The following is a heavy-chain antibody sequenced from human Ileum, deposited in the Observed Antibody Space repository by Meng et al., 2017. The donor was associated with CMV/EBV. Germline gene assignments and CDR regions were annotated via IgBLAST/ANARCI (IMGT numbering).Heavy chain of an antibody. CDR3: ATSVSSGGKWAYYFDF. CDR1: RASVSIHY. J-gene: IGHJ4*02. V-gene: IGHV4-59*02. D-gene: IGHD1-26*01. Sequence: SETLSLTCTVSRASVSIHYWSWIRQSPEKGLEWIGYNYYRGRPSLNPSLKSRVTISIDMSTNQFSLRLNSVTAADTAVYYCATSVSSGGKWAYYFDFWGQGRLVTVSS. CDR2: NYYRGRP.